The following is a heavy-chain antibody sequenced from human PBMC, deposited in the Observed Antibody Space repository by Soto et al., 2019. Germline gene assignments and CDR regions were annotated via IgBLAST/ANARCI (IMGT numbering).Heavy chain of an antibody. J-gene: IGHJ4*02. V-gene: IGHV4-39*01. Sequence: SETLSLTCTVSGGSISSSSYYWGWIRQPPGKGLEWIGSIHYIGSTYYNPSLKSRVTISVDTSKNQFSLKLSSVTAADTAAYHCARLYSGRCYFDYWGQGTLVTVLL. CDR3: ARLYSGRCYFDY. CDR1: GGSISSSSYY. CDR2: IHYIGST. D-gene: IGHD6-13*01.